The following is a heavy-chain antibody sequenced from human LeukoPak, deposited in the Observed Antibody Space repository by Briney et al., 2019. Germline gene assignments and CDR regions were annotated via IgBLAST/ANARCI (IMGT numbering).Heavy chain of an antibody. Sequence: GGSLRLSCAASGFTFSNYGMHWVRQAPGKGLEWVAVTSSDLNVKLYADSVKGRFTISRDNSRSTLYLQMNSLRPEDTAIYYCAREGYYGSGSPPSLYFDYWGQGTLVTVSS. D-gene: IGHD3-10*01. CDR3: AREGYYGSGSPPSLYFDY. CDR1: GFTFSNYG. CDR2: TSSDLNVK. J-gene: IGHJ4*02. V-gene: IGHV3-30*03.